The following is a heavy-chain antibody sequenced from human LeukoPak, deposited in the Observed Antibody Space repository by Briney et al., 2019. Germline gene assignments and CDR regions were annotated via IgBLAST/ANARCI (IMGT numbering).Heavy chain of an antibody. Sequence: ASVTVSCKASGYTFTSYGISWVRQAHGQGLEWMGWISAYNGNTNYAQKLQGRVTMTTDTSTSTAYMELRSLRSDDTAVYYCARASSSSSGTIFDYWGQGTLVTVSS. CDR1: GYTFTSYG. D-gene: IGHD6-6*01. J-gene: IGHJ4*02. CDR2: ISAYNGNT. V-gene: IGHV1-18*01. CDR3: ARASSSSSGTIFDY.